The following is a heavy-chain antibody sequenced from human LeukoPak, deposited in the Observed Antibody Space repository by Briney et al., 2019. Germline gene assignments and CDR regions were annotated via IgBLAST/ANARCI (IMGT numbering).Heavy chain of an antibody. V-gene: IGHV3-21*01. Sequence: PGGSLRLSCAASGFTFSSYSMNWVRQAPGKGLEWVSSISSSSSYIYYADSVKGRFTISRDNAKNSLYLQMNSLRAEDTAVYYCARSRLVSFAWFGPWGQGTLVTVSS. CDR3: ARSRLVSFAWFGP. CDR1: GFTFSSYS. CDR2: ISSSSSYI. J-gene: IGHJ5*02. D-gene: IGHD3-9*01.